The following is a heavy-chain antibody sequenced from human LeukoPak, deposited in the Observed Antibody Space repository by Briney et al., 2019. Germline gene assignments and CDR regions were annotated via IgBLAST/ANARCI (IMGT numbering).Heavy chain of an antibody. D-gene: IGHD6-13*01. V-gene: IGHV3-7*01. J-gene: IGHJ4*02. Sequence: PGGSLRLSCAASGFTFSSYWMSWVRQAPGKGLEWVANMMYDGSDKYYVDSVKGRFTISRDNAKNSLYLQMKSLRAEDTAVYYCARDIEAAGLFLDYWGQGTLVTVSS. CDR2: MMYDGSDK. CDR1: GFTFSSYW. CDR3: ARDIEAAGLFLDY.